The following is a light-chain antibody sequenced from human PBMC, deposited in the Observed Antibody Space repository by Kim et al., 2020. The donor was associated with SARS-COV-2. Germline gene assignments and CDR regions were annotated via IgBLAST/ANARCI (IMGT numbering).Light chain of an antibody. V-gene: IGLV1-44*01. CDR1: SSNLGSNT. CDR2: RNN. CDR3: AAWDDSLNGRV. Sequence: GQSFTISCSGSSSNLGSNTVNWYQQLPGTDPKLLIYRNNQRPSVVPDRFSGSKSCTSASLAISGLQSEDEADYYCAAWDDSLNGRVFGGGTKLTVL. J-gene: IGLJ3*02.